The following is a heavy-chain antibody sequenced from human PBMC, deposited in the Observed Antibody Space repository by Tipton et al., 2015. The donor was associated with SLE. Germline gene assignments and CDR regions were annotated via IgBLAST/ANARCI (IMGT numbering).Heavy chain of an antibody. CDR3: ARDLGSSAFDP. D-gene: IGHD1-26*01. V-gene: IGHV3-23*03. Sequence: SLRLSCEASGFTLSSYAMTWVRQAPGKGLEWVSIIYSGGSTYYADSVKGRFTVSRGTSKNTLYLQMSSLRPEDTAVYYCARDLGSSAFDPWGQGTLVTVSS. CDR1: GFTLSSYA. J-gene: IGHJ5*02. CDR2: IYSGGST.